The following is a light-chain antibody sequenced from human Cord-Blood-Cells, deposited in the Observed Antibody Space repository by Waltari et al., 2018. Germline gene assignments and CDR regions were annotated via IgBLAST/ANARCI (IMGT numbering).Light chain of an antibody. J-gene: IGKJ3*01. CDR1: QSVSSSY. Sequence: EIVLTQSPGTLSLSPGERATLPCRASQSVSSSYLAWYQQKPGQAPRLLIYGASSRATGIPDRFSGSGSGTDFTLTISRLEPEDFEVYYCQQYGSSPFTFGPGTKVDIK. CDR2: GAS. V-gene: IGKV3-20*01. CDR3: QQYGSSPFT.